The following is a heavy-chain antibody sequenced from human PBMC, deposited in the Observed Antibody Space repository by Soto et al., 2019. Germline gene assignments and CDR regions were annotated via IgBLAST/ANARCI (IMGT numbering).Heavy chain of an antibody. CDR2: ISGSGTST. CDR1: GFTLSSYA. CDR3: AREVVLGGTNFYYYGLGV. V-gene: IGHV3-23*01. Sequence: EVRLLESGGGLVQSGGSLRLSCVASGFTLSSYAMSWVRQAPERGLEWVSAISGSGTSTYYTDSVKGRFTISRDNSENTLYLQMNSLRAEDTATYFCAREVVLGGTNFYYYGLGVWARGPRSPSP. J-gene: IGHJ6*02. D-gene: IGHD3-10*01.